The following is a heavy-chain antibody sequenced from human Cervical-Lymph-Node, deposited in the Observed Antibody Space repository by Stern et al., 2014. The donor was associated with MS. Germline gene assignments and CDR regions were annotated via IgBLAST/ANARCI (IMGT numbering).Heavy chain of an antibody. CDR2: IYPGDSDI. J-gene: IGHJ4*02. CDR1: GYRFINNW. D-gene: IGHD2-21*01. Sequence: MQLVQSGAEVRKPGDSLKISCKTSGYRFINNWIAWVRQVPGKGLEWIGIIYPGDSDIRYSPSFQGHVTISVDKSISTAYLQWSSLKASDTAVYICARWSVACDSWGQGALITVSS. V-gene: IGHV5-51*03. CDR3: ARWSVACDS.